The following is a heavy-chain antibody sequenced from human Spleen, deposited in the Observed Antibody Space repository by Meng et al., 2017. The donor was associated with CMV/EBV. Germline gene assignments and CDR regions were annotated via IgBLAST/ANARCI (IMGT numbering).Heavy chain of an antibody. Sequence: LSLTCAASGFTFSNAWMSWVRQAPGKGLEWVGRIKSKTDGGTTDYAAPVKGRFTISRDDSKNTLYLQMNSLKTEDTAVYYCTTGDIVLMVYARDAFDIWGQGTMVTRLL. V-gene: IGHV3-15*01. D-gene: IGHD2-8*01. CDR1: GFTFSNAW. CDR2: IKSKTDGGTT. J-gene: IGHJ3*02. CDR3: TTGDIVLMVYARDAFDI.